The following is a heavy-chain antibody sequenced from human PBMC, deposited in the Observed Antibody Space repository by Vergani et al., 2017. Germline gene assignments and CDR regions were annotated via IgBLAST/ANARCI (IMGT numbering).Heavy chain of an antibody. D-gene: IGHD2-21*02. CDR3: SNCGGDCYFYNGVDV. V-gene: IGHV1-69*13. CDR1: GATFSSQA. Sequence: QIQLLQSGAEVKKPGSSVKVSCKLSGATFSSQAFSWVRQAPGQGLEWIGRIIPNFDTTMYAQRFQGRVTITADEVASIAYMELSRPTSEDTAVYYCSNCGGDCYFYNGVDVWGQGTTVTVSS. CDR2: IIPNFDTT. J-gene: IGHJ6*02.